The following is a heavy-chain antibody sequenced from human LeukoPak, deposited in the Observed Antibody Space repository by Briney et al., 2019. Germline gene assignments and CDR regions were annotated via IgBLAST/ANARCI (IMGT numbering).Heavy chain of an antibody. V-gene: IGHV4-59*01. Sequence: LRLSCAASGFTFSDYYMSWIRQPPGKGLEWIGYIYYSGSTNYNLSLKSRVTISVDTSKNQLSLKLNSVTAADTAVYYCARHFWSGFYTGIRTWFDPWGQGTLVTVSS. J-gene: IGHJ5*02. CDR3: ARHFWSGFYTGIRTWFDP. D-gene: IGHD3-3*02. CDR2: IYYSGST. CDR1: GFTFSDYY.